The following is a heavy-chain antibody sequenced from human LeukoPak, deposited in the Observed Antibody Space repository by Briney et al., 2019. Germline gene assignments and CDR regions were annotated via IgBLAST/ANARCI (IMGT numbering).Heavy chain of an antibody. J-gene: IGHJ5*02. CDR1: GGSISSESYY. V-gene: IGHV4-61*02. D-gene: IGHD6-13*01. CDR3: ARGLSSSWYWFDT. CDR2: INTSGNI. Sequence: TLSLTCTVSGGSISSESYYWSWIRQPAGKALEWIGRINTSGNINYNPSLKSRVTLSVDTSNNQFSLKLSSLTAADTAVYYCARGLSSSWYWFDTWGQGTLVTVSS.